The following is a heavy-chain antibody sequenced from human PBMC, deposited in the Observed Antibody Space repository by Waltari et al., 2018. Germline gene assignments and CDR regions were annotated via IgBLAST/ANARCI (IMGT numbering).Heavy chain of an antibody. CDR3: ATHPPSQLGVVLNWFDP. Sequence: QLQLQESGPGLVKPSETLSLTCTVSGGSISSSTLFWGWIRQPLGKGLEWIGSIYDCGTTYNNPSLKSRVTISVDTSKNQFSLKVNSVTAADTAVYYCATHPPSQLGVVLNWFDPWGQGILVTVSS. CDR2: IYDCGTT. J-gene: IGHJ5*02. CDR1: GGSISSSTLF. V-gene: IGHV4-39*01. D-gene: IGHD3-16*01.